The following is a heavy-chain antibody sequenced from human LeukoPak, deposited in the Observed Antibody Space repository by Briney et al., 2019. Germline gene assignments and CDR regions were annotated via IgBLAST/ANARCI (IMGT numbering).Heavy chain of an antibody. D-gene: IGHD1-26*01. CDR1: GGTFSSYA. J-gene: IGHJ4*02. CDR3: AKDFYSGSYLYYFDY. CDR2: IIPIFGTA. V-gene: IGHV1-69*13. Sequence: SVKVSCKASGGTFSSYAISWVRQAPGQGLEWMGGIIPIFGTANYAQKFQGRVTITADESTSTAYMELSSLRAEDTAVYYCAKDFYSGSYLYYFDYWGQGTLVTVSS.